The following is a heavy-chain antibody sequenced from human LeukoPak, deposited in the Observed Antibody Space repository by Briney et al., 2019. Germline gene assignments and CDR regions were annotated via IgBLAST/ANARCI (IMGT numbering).Heavy chain of an antibody. J-gene: IGHJ3*02. D-gene: IGHD3-22*01. CDR3: ASENYIVVDDAFDI. CDR2: IYYSGST. V-gene: IGHV4-39*07. CDR1: GGSISSSTYY. Sequence: SETLSLTCTVSGGSISSSTYYWGWFRQAPGKGLGWIGNIYYSGSTYYNPSLKSRVTMSVDTSKNQFSLKLSSVTAADTAVYYCASENYIVVDDAFDIWGQGTMVTVSS.